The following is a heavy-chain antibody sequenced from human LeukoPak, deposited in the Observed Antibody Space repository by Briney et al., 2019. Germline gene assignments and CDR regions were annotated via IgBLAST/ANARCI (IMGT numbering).Heavy chain of an antibody. Sequence: GGSLRLSCAASGFTFDDYGMSWVRQAPGKGPEWVSGITWNAGSTGYADSVKGRFTISRDNAKNSLYLQMNSLRTEDTALYYCARGYCSGGSCFYFDYWGQGTLVTVSS. V-gene: IGHV3-20*04. D-gene: IGHD2-15*01. J-gene: IGHJ4*02. CDR1: GFTFDDYG. CDR2: ITWNAGST. CDR3: ARGYCSGGSCFYFDY.